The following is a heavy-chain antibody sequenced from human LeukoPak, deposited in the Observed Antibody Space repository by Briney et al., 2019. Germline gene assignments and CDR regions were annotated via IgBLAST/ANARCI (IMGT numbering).Heavy chain of an antibody. CDR3: ATAPAVFGDVYYFDY. CDR1: GYTFTSYG. V-gene: IGHV1-18*01. CDR2: ISAYNGNT. D-gene: IGHD3-3*01. Sequence: GASVKVSCKASGYTFTSYGISWVRQAPGQGLEWMGWISAYNGNTNYAQKLQGRVTMTTDTSTSTAYMELRSLRSDDTAVYYCATAPAVFGDVYYFDYWGQGTLVTVSS. J-gene: IGHJ4*02.